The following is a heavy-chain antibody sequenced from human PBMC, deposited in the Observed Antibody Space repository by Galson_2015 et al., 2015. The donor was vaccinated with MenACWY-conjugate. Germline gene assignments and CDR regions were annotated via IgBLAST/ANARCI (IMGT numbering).Heavy chain of an antibody. CDR3: AKGANYYDSSGTRYDAFDI. CDR2: ISASGGDI. V-gene: IGHV3-23*01. J-gene: IGHJ3*02. Sequence: LRLSCAASGFTFSKCAMSWVRQAPGKGLEWVSGISASGGDIDYADSVKGRFTISRDNSKNTVYLQMNSLRAEGTAVYHCAKGANYYDSSGTRYDAFDIWGQGTMVTVSS. D-gene: IGHD3-22*01. CDR1: GFTFSKCA.